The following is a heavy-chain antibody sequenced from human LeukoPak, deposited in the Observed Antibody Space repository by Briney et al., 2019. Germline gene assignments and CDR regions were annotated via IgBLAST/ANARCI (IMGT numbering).Heavy chain of an antibody. D-gene: IGHD5-24*01. V-gene: IGHV3-23*01. CDR2: ICGSDGSR. CDR3: ARERIGDGYNYAY. J-gene: IGHJ4*02. CDR1: GFTFSTYA. Sequence: PGGSLRLTCAASGFTFSTYAMSWVRQAPGKGLEWVSAICGSDGSRYYADSVKGRFTISRDNSKNTLYLQMNSLRAEDTAVYYCARERIGDGYNYAYWGQGTLVTVSS.